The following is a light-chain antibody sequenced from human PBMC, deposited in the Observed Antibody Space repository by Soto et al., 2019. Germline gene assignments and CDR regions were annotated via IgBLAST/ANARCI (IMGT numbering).Light chain of an antibody. CDR2: DAS. Sequence: EIVLTQSPGTLSLSPGERATLSCRASQSVSRYLAWYQQKPGQAPRLLIYDASNRATGIPARFSGSGSGTHFTLTISSLEPEDFAVYYCQQRSNWPPMYTFGQGTRLEIK. CDR1: QSVSRY. J-gene: IGKJ2*01. CDR3: QQRSNWPPMYT. V-gene: IGKV3-11*01.